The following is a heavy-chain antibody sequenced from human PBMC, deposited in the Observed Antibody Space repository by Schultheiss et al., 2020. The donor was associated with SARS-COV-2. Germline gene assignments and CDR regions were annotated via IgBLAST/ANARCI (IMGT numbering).Heavy chain of an antibody. D-gene: IGHD6-6*01. J-gene: IGHJ4*02. CDR3: ARIIAAPSDYFDY. CDR2: IYPGDSDT. Sequence: GESLKISWKGSGYSFTSYWISWVRQMPGKGLEWMGIIYPGDSDTRYSPSFQGQVTISADKSISTAYLQWSSLKASDTAMYYCARIIAAPSDYFDYWGQGTLVTVSS. CDR1: GYSFTSYW. V-gene: IGHV5-51*01.